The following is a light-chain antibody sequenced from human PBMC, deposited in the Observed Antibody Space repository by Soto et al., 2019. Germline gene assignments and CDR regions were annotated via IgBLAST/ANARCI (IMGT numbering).Light chain of an antibody. CDR3: QQYRT. V-gene: IGKV3-20*01. J-gene: IGKJ1*01. CDR2: GAS. CDR1: QSVSSSY. Sequence: EIVLTQSPGTLSLSPGERATLSCRASQSVSSSYLAWYQQKPGQAPRLLIYGASSRATGIPDRFSGSGSGTEFTLTISSLQSEDFALYYCQQYRTFGQGTKVEIK.